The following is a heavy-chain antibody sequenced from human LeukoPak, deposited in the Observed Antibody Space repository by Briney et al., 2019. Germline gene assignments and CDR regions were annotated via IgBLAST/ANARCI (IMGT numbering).Heavy chain of an antibody. Sequence: GGSLRLSCAASGFTFSGSAMHGVRQASGKGLEWVGRIRSKANSYATAYAASVKGRFTISRDDSKNTAYLQMNSLKTEDTAVYYCTAYDSSGYLLFDPWGQGTLVTVSS. CDR3: TAYDSSGYLLFDP. CDR2: IRSKANSYAT. J-gene: IGHJ5*02. V-gene: IGHV3-73*01. CDR1: GFTFSGSA. D-gene: IGHD3-22*01.